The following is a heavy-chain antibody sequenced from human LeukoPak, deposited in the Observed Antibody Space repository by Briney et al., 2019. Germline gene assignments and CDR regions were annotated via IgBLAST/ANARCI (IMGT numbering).Heavy chain of an antibody. CDR2: IYYSGST. J-gene: IGHJ4*02. CDR1: GGSISSYY. V-gene: IGHV4-59*08. Sequence: PSGTLSLTCTVSGGSISSYYWSWIRQPPGKGLEWIGYIYYSGSTNYNPSLKSRVTISVDTSKNQFSLKLSSVTAADTAVYYCARLRLGDWGTFFDYWGQGTLVTVSS. D-gene: IGHD7-27*01. CDR3: ARLRLGDWGTFFDY.